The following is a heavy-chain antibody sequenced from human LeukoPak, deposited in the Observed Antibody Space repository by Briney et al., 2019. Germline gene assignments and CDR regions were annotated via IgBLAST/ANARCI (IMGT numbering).Heavy chain of an antibody. Sequence: GASVTVSCKVSGYTLTELSMHWVRQAPGKGLEWMGGFYPEDGETIYAQKFQGRVTMTEDTSTDTAYMELSSLRSEDTAVYYCAREEPTLFWSGYYTLGYYYYYGMDVWGQGTTATVSS. CDR3: AREEPTLFWSGYYTLGYYYYYGMDV. D-gene: IGHD3-3*01. J-gene: IGHJ6*02. CDR1: GYTLTELS. V-gene: IGHV1-24*01. CDR2: FYPEDGET.